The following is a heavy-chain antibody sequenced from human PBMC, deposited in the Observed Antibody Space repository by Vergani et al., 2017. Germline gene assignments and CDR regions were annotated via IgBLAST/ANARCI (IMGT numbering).Heavy chain of an antibody. CDR3: AKDWLRVAPLGYYHYGMDV. J-gene: IGHJ6*02. D-gene: IGHD2-15*01. V-gene: IGHV3-30*02. CDR1: RFTLRSYG. Sequence: QVHLVESGGGVVQPGRSLRLSCAASRFTLRSYGMHWVRQAPGKGLEWVAFIRHDGTKKYYADSVKGRFTISRDNSKNTLDLQMNSLRAEDTAVYYCAKDWLRVAPLGYYHYGMDVWGQGTTVTVSS. CDR2: IRHDGTKK.